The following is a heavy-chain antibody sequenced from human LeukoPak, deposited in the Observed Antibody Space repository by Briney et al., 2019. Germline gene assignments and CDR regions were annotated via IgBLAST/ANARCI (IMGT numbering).Heavy chain of an antibody. D-gene: IGHD3-10*01. J-gene: IGHJ5*02. V-gene: IGHV1-18*04. CDR1: GHTLTSYG. Sequence: GASVKVSCKASGHTLTSYGITWVRQAPGQGLEWMGWIIANNGHTKYAEKLQGRVTMTTDTSTSTAYMELRSLRSDDTALYYCARWYGSGTYYNEGFDPWGQEPWSPSPQ. CDR2: IIANNGHT. CDR3: ARWYGSGTYYNEGFDP.